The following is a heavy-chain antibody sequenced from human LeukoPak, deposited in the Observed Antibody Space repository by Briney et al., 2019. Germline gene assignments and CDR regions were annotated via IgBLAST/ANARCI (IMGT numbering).Heavy chain of an antibody. CDR3: ARHYSSRGFDY. Sequence: PSETLSLTCAVYGGSFSGYYWSWIRQPPGKGLEWIGEINHSGSTNYNPSLKSRVTISVDTSKNQFSLKLSSVTAADTAVYYCARHYSSRGFDYWGQGTLVTVSS. J-gene: IGHJ4*02. V-gene: IGHV4-34*01. CDR2: INHSGST. CDR1: GGSFSGYY. D-gene: IGHD6-13*01.